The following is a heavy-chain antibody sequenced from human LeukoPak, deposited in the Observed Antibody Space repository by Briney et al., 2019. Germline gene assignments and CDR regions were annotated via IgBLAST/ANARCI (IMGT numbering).Heavy chain of an antibody. J-gene: IGHJ6*03. CDR3: ARDLRKGRVAVSRYNMDV. D-gene: IGHD6-19*01. V-gene: IGHV3-23*01. CDR2: ISGSGGST. CDR1: GFSFSVYS. Sequence: GGSLRLSCVVSGFSFSVYSMNWVRQAPGKGLEWVSAISGSGGSTYYADSVKGRFTISRDNSKSTLYLYMNSLRPEDTAVYYCARDLRKGRVAVSRYNMDVWGKGTTVTVSS.